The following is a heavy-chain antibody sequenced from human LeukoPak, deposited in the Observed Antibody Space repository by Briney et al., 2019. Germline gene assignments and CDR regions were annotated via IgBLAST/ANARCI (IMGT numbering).Heavy chain of an antibody. CDR3: ARALGTTAPFDP. J-gene: IGHJ5*02. V-gene: IGHV1-69*04. Sequence: SVKVSCKAFGGTFSSYAISWVRQAPRQGLEWMGRIIPILGIANYAQKFQGRVTITADKSTSTAYMELSSLRSEGTAVYYCARALGTTAPFDPWGQGTLVTVSS. D-gene: IGHD1-7*01. CDR1: GGTFSSYA. CDR2: IIPILGIA.